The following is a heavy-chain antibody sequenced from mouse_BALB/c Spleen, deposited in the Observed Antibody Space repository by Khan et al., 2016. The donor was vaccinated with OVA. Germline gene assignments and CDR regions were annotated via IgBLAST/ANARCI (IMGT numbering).Heavy chain of an antibody. CDR1: GYSITSGYG. CDR2: ISYSGST. V-gene: IGHV3-2*02. CDR3: ARKARIKY. Sequence: VQLKQSGPGLVKPSQSLSLTCTVTGYSITSGYGWNWLRQFPGNKLEWMGYISYSGSTNYNPSLKSLISITRDTSKNQFFLQLNSVTTEDTATYDCARKARIKYWGQGTTLTVAS. D-gene: IGHD3-2*02. J-gene: IGHJ2*01.